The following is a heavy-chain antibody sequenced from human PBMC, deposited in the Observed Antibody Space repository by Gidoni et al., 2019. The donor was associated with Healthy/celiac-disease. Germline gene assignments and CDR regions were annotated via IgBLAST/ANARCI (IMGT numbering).Heavy chain of an antibody. D-gene: IGHD2-15*01. Sequence: QVQLVESGGGVIHPGRSLRLPCAASAFHFCRSAMHWVRQAPGTGVEWVAVIWYDGSNKYYADSVKGRFTNARDNSKNTLYMQMNSRRAEDTAVYYCARDEEGCSGGSCYYYYMDVWGKGTTVTVSS. CDR3: ARDEEGCSGGSCYYYYMDV. CDR2: IWYDGSNK. V-gene: IGHV3-33*01. CDR1: AFHFCRSA. J-gene: IGHJ6*03.